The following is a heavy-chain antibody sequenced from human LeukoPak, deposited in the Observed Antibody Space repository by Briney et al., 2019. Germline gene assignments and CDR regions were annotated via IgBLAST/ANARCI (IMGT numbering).Heavy chain of an antibody. CDR1: GGSISSYY. D-gene: IGHD3-10*01. J-gene: IGHJ4*02. Sequence: SETLSLTCTVSGGSISSYYWSWIRQPAGKGLEWIGRIYTSGSTNYNPSLKSRVTMSVDTSKNQFSLKLSSVTAADTAVYYCARGGRITMVRGPEFPPAYWGQGTLVTVSS. CDR2: IYTSGST. V-gene: IGHV4-4*07. CDR3: ARGGRITMVRGPEFPPAY.